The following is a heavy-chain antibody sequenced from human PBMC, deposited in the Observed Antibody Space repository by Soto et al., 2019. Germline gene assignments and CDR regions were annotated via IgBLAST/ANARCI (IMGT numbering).Heavy chain of an antibody. Sequence: QVQLVESGGGLVKPGGSLRLSCAASGFTFSDYYMSWIRQAPGKGLEWVSYISSSGSTIYYADSLKGRFTISRDNAKNSLYLQMNSLRAEDTAVYYCARDRRYSSGWNRERNDAFDIWGQGTMVTVSS. CDR2: ISSSGSTI. CDR3: ARDRRYSSGWNRERNDAFDI. D-gene: IGHD6-19*01. J-gene: IGHJ3*02. CDR1: GFTFSDYY. V-gene: IGHV3-11*01.